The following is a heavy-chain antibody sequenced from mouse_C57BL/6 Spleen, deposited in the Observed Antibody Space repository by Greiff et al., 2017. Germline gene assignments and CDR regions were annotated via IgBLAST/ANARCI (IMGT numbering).Heavy chain of an antibody. CDR2: INYDGSST. CDR3: ARGGDGSSLFDY. V-gene: IGHV5-16*01. D-gene: IGHD1-1*01. CDR1: GFTFSDYY. Sequence: DVTLVESEGGLVQPGSSMKLSCTASGFTFSDYYMAWVRQVPEKGLEWVANINYDGSSTYYLDSLKSRFLISRDNAKNILYLQMSSLKSEDTATYYCARGGDGSSLFDYWGQGTTLTVSS. J-gene: IGHJ2*01.